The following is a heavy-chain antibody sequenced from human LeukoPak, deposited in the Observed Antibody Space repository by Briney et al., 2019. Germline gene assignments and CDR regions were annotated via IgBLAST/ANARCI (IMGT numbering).Heavy chain of an antibody. CDR2: IRYDGSNK. J-gene: IGHJ4*02. D-gene: IGHD2-2*01. CDR1: GFTFSSYG. CDR3: AKDISLLRVVPAAIDY. Sequence: GGSLRLSXAASGFTFSSYGMHWVRQAPGKGMEWVAFIRYDGSNKYYADSVKGRFTISRDNSKNTLYLQMNSLRAEDTAVYYCAKDISLLRVVPAAIDYWGQGTLVTVSS. V-gene: IGHV3-30*02.